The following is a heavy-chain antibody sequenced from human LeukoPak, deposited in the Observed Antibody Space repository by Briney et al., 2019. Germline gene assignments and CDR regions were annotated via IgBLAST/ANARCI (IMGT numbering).Heavy chain of an antibody. V-gene: IGHV3-23*01. Sequence: PGGSLRLSCAAYGFTFSSYAMSWVRQAPGKGLQWVSSISNSDSSTYYAASVKGRFTISRDNSKNTLYLQMNRLRAEDTAIYYCVKDWDMAPGYWGQGTLVTFSS. CDR2: ISNSDSST. J-gene: IGHJ4*02. CDR3: VKDWDMAPGY. CDR1: GFTFSSYA. D-gene: IGHD2-15*01.